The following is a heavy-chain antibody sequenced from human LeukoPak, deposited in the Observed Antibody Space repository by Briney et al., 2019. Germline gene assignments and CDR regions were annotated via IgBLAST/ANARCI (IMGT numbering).Heavy chain of an antibody. V-gene: IGHV3-21*01. Sequence: GGSLRLSCAASGFIFSSYSMNWVRQAPGKGLEWVSFISSSSSYIYYADSVKGRFTISRDNAKNSLYLQMNSLTAEDTAVYYCARDGSITMIRPLDYWGQGTLVTVSS. CDR1: GFIFSSYS. D-gene: IGHD3-10*01. CDR3: ARDGSITMIRPLDY. J-gene: IGHJ4*02. CDR2: ISSSSSYI.